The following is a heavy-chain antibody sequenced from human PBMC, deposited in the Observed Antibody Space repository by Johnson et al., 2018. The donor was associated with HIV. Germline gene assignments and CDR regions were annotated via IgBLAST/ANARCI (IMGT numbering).Heavy chain of an antibody. J-gene: IGHJ3*02. V-gene: IGHV3-23*04. CDR1: GFTFSSYG. D-gene: IGHD3-3*01. Sequence: EVQLVESGGGVVQPGGSLRLSCAASGFTFSSYGMSWVRQAPGKGLEWVSGITGTGGSTYSADSVKGRFTISRDNSKNTLYLQMNSLRAEDTAVYYCRGDDCWSGPDAFDIWGQGTMVTVSS. CDR3: RGDDCWSGPDAFDI. CDR2: ITGTGGST.